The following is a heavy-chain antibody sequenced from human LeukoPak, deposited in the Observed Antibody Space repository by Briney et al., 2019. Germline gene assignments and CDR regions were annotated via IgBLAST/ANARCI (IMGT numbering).Heavy chain of an antibody. CDR1: GFTFSSYA. D-gene: IGHD3-10*02. J-gene: IGHJ4*02. CDR2: ISGIGGST. V-gene: IGHV3-23*01. Sequence: SGGSLRLSCAASGFTFSSYAMSWVRQAPGKGLEWVSAISGIGGSTYYADSVKGRFTISRDNAKNLVYLQMNSLRAEDTAVYYCARDYFIRGVFLNWGQGTLVTVSS. CDR3: ARDYFIRGVFLN.